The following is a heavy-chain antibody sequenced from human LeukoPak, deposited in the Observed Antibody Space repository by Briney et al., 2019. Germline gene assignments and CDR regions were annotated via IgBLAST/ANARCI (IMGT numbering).Heavy chain of an antibody. CDR2: IYPGDSDT. CDR3: ARNPLVVVPAVSVGDGFDI. D-gene: IGHD2-2*01. Sequence: GESLKISCKGSGYSFTTYWIGWVRQMPGKGLEWMGIIYPGDSDTRYSPSFQGQVTISADKSISTAYLQWSSLKASDTAMYYCARNPLVVVPAVSVGDGFDIWGQGTMVTVSS. V-gene: IGHV5-51*01. J-gene: IGHJ3*02. CDR1: GYSFTTYW.